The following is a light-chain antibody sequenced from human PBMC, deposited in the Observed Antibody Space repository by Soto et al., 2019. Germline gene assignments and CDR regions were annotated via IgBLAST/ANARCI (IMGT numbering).Light chain of an antibody. CDR2: DAS. J-gene: IGKJ3*01. Sequence: ETVLTQSPATLSLSPGERATLSCRANQSISSFLAWYQQRPGQAPRALIYDASKRATGVPARFSGSGSGTDFTLTISNVDPEDSAVYYCQRRSTWPPLSTFGPGTKVDIK. CDR1: QSISSF. CDR3: QRRSTWPPLST. V-gene: IGKV3-11*01.